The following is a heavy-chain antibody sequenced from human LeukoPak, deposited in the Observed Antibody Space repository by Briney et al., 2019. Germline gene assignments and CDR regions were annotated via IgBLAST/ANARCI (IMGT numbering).Heavy chain of an antibody. CDR1: RGTFSIYA. CDR2: IIPTFGTV. V-gene: IGHV1-69*05. J-gene: IGHJ4*02. Sequence: SAKVSCKASRGTFSIYAIRCGRQAPGQGVERMGGIIPTFGTVNYAQKFQGRVTITTDESASTAYMELSSLRSEDTAVYYCARSRSGYYSYYFDCGGQRTLVTVSS. D-gene: IGHD3-22*01. CDR3: ARSRSGYYSYYFDC.